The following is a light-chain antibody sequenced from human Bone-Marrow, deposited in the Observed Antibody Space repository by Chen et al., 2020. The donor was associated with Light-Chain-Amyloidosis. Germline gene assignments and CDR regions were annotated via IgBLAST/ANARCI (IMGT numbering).Light chain of an antibody. V-gene: IGLV2-23*02. Sequence: QSALTQPASVSGSPGQSITISCTGTSSDIGGYDHVSWFQKNPGKAPKLMVFGATQRPSGVSPRFAGSKSGNTAYLTISGLQAEDEADYFCSSYAGSATFAIFGGGTSLTVL. CDR2: GAT. CDR1: SSDIGGYDH. CDR3: SSYAGSATFAI. J-gene: IGLJ2*01.